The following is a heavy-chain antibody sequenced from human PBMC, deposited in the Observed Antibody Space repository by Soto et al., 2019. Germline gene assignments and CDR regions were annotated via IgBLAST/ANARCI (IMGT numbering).Heavy chain of an antibody. CDR3: VNIGSYSSFDY. D-gene: IGHD1-26*01. CDR1: GFTFSSYW. Sequence: EVQLVESGGGLVQPGGSLRLSCAASGFTFSSYWMHWVRQAPGKGLVWVSRINSDGSSTSYADSVKGRFTISRDNAKNALYLQMNGLGAEDTAVYYCVNIGSYSSFDYWCQGTLVTVSS. J-gene: IGHJ4*02. CDR2: INSDGSST. V-gene: IGHV3-74*01.